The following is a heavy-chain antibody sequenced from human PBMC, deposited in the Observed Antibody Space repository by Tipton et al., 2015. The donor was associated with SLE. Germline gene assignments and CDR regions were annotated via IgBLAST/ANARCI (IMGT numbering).Heavy chain of an antibody. J-gene: IGHJ4*02. V-gene: IGHV1-18*01. D-gene: IGHD3-22*01. CDR3: ARDQDTLDYYDISGHY. CDR1: GYTFTTYG. CDR2: INPNNGNT. Sequence: QSGAEVKKPGASVKVSCKTSGYTFTTYGVSWVRQAPGQGLQWMGWINPNNGNTNYAQNLQGRVTMTTDTSTSTAYLQLRSLRSDDTAVYYCARDQDTLDYYDISGHYWGQGTLVTVSS.